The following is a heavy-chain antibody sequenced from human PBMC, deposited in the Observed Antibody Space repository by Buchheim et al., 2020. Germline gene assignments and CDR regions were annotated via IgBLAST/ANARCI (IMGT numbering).Heavy chain of an antibody. D-gene: IGHD3-22*01. J-gene: IGHJ4*02. CDR2: IRYDGSNK. CDR3: AKEESLSAYYDSKSFDY. Sequence: QVQLVESGGGVVQPGRSLRLSCAASGFTFSSYGMHWVRQAPGMGLEWVAFIRYDGSNKYYADSVKGRFTISRENSKKKLYLRLNSLRAEDTAVYYCAKEESLSAYYDSKSFDYWGQGTL. V-gene: IGHV3-30*02. CDR1: GFTFSSYG.